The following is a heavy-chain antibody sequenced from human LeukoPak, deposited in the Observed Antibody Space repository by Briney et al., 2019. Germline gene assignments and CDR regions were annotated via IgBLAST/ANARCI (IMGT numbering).Heavy chain of an antibody. CDR3: ARDVHRGSYFDY. V-gene: IGHV3-48*03. D-gene: IGHD3-10*01. Sequence: GGSLRLSCAASGFTFSSYEMNWVRQAPGKGLEWVSYISSSGSTIYYADSVKGRFTISRDNAKNSLYLQMNSLRAEDTAVYYCARDVHRGSYFDYWGQRTLVTVSS. CDR1: GFTFSSYE. J-gene: IGHJ4*02. CDR2: ISSSGSTI.